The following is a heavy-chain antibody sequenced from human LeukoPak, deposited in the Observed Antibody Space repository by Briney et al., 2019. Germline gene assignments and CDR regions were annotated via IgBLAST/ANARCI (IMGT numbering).Heavy chain of an antibody. V-gene: IGHV4-39*07. CDR1: GGSISSSSYY. J-gene: IGHJ4*02. Sequence: GSLRLSCTVSGGSISSSSYYWGWIRQPPGKGLEWIASIYHSGSTYYNPSLKSRVTISVDTSKNQFSLKLSSVTAADTAVYYCARGPSYDYVWGSYRHPHFDYWGQGTLVTVSS. CDR2: IYHSGST. D-gene: IGHD3-16*02. CDR3: ARGPSYDYVWGSYRHPHFDY.